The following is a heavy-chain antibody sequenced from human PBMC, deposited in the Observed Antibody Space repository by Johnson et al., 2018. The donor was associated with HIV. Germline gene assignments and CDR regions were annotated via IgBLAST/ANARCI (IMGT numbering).Heavy chain of an antibody. Sequence: VQLVESGGGVVQPGRSLRLSCAASGFTFSSYAMHWVRQAPGKGLEWVAVISYDGSNKYYADSVKGRFTISRDNAKNTLYLQMNSLRAEDTAVYYCAGGVTVAFDIWGPGTMVTVSS. CDR1: GFTFSSYA. CDR2: ISYDGSNK. D-gene: IGHD2-21*02. V-gene: IGHV3-30*04. CDR3: AGGVTVAFDI. J-gene: IGHJ3*02.